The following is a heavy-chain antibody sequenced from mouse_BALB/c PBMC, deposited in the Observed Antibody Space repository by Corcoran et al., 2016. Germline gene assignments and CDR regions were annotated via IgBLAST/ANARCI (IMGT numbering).Heavy chain of an antibody. J-gene: IGHJ1*01. CDR3: ARSYYGSSYWYCDV. D-gene: IGHD1-1*01. CDR1: GYTFTSYD. Sequence: EVQLQQSGPELVKPGASVKMSCKASGYTFTSYDMHWVKQKTGQGLEWIGYINPYNDGTKYNEKFKGKATLTSDKSSSTAYMELSSLTSEDSAVYYCARSYYGSSYWYCDVWGAGTTVTVSS. V-gene: IGHV1S136*01. CDR2: INPYNDGT.